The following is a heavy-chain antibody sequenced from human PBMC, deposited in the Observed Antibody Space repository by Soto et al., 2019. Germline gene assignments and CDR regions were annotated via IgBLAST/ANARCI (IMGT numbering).Heavy chain of an antibody. CDR1: GGSISSGGYY. D-gene: IGHD7-27*01. J-gene: IGHJ5*02. V-gene: IGHV4-31*03. Sequence: SETLSLTCTVSGGSISSGGYYWSWIRQHPGKGLEWIGYIYYSGSTYYNPSLKSRVTISVDTSKNQFSLKLSSVTAADTAAYYCERSPDWGSSPNWFAPWGHVTPVTVSS. CDR2: IYYSGST. CDR3: ERSPDWGSSPNWFAP.